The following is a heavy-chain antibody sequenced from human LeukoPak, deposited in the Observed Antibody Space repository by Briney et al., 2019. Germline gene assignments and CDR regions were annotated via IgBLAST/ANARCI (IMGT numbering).Heavy chain of an antibody. D-gene: IGHD2-21*01. CDR1: GFTFSSYW. J-gene: IGHJ4*02. CDR2: INNDGSST. Sequence: GGSLRLSCEASGFTFSSYWIHWVRQAPGKGLGWVSRINNDGSSTNYADSVKGRFTISRDNAKNTLYLQLNSLKAEDTAVYYCARDIAGGALDYWGQGALVTVSS. CDR3: ARDIAGGALDY. V-gene: IGHV3-74*01.